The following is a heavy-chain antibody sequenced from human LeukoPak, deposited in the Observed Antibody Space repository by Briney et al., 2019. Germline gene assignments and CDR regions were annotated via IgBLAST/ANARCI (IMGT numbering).Heavy chain of an antibody. D-gene: IGHD1-26*01. J-gene: IGHJ4*02. CDR2: ISYDGSNK. Sequence: PGGSLRLSCAASGFTFSNYGMHWVRQAPGKGLEWVAVISYDGSNKYYADSVKGRFTISRDNSKNTLHLQMNSLRAEDTAVYYCAKDVRMSGSYSPGDYWGQGTLVTVSS. V-gene: IGHV3-30*18. CDR1: GFTFSNYG. CDR3: AKDVRMSGSYSPGDY.